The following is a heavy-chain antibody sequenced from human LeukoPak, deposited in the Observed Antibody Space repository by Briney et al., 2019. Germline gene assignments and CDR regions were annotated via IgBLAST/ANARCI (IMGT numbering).Heavy chain of an antibody. Sequence: SETLSLTCTVSGGSISSSTYYWGWLRPPPGQGREWFGTLYYSGSTYYNPSLKSLVTVSVDKSKNQCSLKLSSVTASDAAGYYCARQPCHCSGDSCYLSSWFDPWGEGTLVSVSS. CDR2: LYYSGST. CDR3: ARQPCHCSGDSCYLSSWFDP. CDR1: GGSISSSTYY. J-gene: IGHJ5*02. D-gene: IGHD2-15*01. V-gene: IGHV4-39*01.